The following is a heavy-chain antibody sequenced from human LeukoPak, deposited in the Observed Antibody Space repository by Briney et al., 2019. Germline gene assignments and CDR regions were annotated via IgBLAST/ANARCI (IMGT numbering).Heavy chain of an antibody. J-gene: IGHJ5*02. CDR3: ARDYYDSSGHMWFDP. Sequence: ASVKVSCKASGYTFTSYGISWVRQAPGQGLEWMGWISAYNGNTNYAQKLQGRVTMTTDTSTSTAYMELRSLRSDDTAVYYCARDYYDSSGHMWFDPWGQGTLVTVSS. CDR1: GYTFTSYG. D-gene: IGHD3-22*01. CDR2: ISAYNGNT. V-gene: IGHV1-18*01.